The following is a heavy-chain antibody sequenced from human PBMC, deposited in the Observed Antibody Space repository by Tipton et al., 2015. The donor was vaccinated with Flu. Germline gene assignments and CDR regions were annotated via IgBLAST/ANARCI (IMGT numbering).Heavy chain of an antibody. Sequence: LRLSCSVSGDSIGSDYYWGWIRQPPGKGLEWIGTIYHSGTTYYNPSLKSRLTMSVDTSNNQFSLKLNSVTAADAAVYYCARHTGDSVRGVVDYWGQGTLATVSS. V-gene: IGHV4-38-2*01. CDR1: GDSIGSDYY. CDR3: ARHTGDSVRGVVDY. J-gene: IGHJ4*02. D-gene: IGHD3-10*02. CDR2: IYHSGTT.